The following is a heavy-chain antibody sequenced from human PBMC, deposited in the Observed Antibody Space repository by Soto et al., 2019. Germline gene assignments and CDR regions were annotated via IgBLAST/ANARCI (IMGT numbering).Heavy chain of an antibody. V-gene: IGHV3-30-3*01. D-gene: IGHD6-19*01. Sequence: GGSLRLSCAAPGFTFSSYAMHWVRQAPDKGLEWVAVISYGGSNKYYADSVKGRFTISRDNSKNTLYLQMNSLRAEDTAVYYCATGTLSSSGWYYFDYWGQGTLVTVSS. CDR2: ISYGGSNK. CDR1: GFTFSSYA. CDR3: ATGTLSSSGWYYFDY. J-gene: IGHJ4*02.